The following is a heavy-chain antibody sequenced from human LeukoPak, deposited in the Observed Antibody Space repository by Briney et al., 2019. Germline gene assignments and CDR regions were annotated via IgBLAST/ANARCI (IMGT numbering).Heavy chain of an antibody. CDR1: GGPITTGIFY. V-gene: IGHV4-39*01. J-gene: IGHJ4*02. CDR2: IYYSGIT. D-gene: IGHD6-13*01. CDR3: VRHGSGYTSSWFCPLDY. Sequence: PSETLSLTCAVSGGPITTGIFYWGWIRQPPGKGLEWIGNIYYSGITHYNPSFESRLTISVDTSKNQFSLKLSSVTAADTAVYYCVRHGSGYTSSWFCPLDYWGQGTLVTVSS.